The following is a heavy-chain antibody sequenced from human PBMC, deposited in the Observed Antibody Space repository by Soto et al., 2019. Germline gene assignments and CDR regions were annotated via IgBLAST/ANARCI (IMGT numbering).Heavy chain of an antibody. J-gene: IGHJ4*02. CDR3: ARDWARQGVLGYSYGSPAGWDY. CDR2: ISSSSSYI. V-gene: IGHV3-21*01. CDR1: GFTFSSYS. Sequence: GGSLRLSCAASGFTFSSYSMNWVRQAPGKGLEWVSSISSSSSYIYYADSVKGRFTISRDNAKNSLYLQMNSLRAEDTAVYYCARDWARQGVLGYSYGSPAGWDYWGQGTLVTVSS. D-gene: IGHD5-18*01.